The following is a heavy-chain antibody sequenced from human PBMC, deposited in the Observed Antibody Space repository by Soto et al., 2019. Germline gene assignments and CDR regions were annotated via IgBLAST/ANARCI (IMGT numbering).Heavy chain of an antibody. CDR1: GGTFSNYA. D-gene: IGHD1-26*01. CDR3: ASDLRIVGARGFQH. CDR2: IIPIFGTV. Sequence: QVQLVQSGAEVKKPGSSVKVSCKASGGTFSNYAISWVRQAPGQGLEWMGGIIPIFGTVNYAQKFRGRVAITADESTRTAYMELSSLRSEDTALYYCASDLRIVGARGFQHWGQGTLVTVSS. V-gene: IGHV1-69*01. J-gene: IGHJ1*01.